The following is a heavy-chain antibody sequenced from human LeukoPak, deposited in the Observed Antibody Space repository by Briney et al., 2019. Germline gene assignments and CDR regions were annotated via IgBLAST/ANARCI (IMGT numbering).Heavy chain of an antibody. Sequence: GGSLRLSCAASGFTFSSYAMHWVRQAPGKGLEWVAVISYDGSNKYYADSVKGRFTISRDNSKNTLYLQMNSLRAEDTAVFYCAKDAFYGSGSYYNPYYFDYWGQGTLVTVSS. CDR3: AKDAFYGSGSYYNPYYFDY. J-gene: IGHJ4*02. CDR2: ISYDGSNK. CDR1: GFTFSSYA. V-gene: IGHV3-30*04. D-gene: IGHD3-10*01.